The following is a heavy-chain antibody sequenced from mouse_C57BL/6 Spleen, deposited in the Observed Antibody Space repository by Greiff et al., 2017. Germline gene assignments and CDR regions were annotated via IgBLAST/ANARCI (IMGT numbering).Heavy chain of an antibody. Sequence: EVKVVESGPELVKPGASVKISCKASGYSFTDYNMNWVKQSNGKSLEWIGVINPNYGTTSYNQKFKGKATLTVDQSSSTAYMQLNSLTSEDSAVYYCARGGYDGYYYAMDYWGQGTSVTVSS. V-gene: IGHV1-39*01. CDR1: GYSFTDYN. CDR2: INPNYGTT. CDR3: ARGGYDGYYYAMDY. D-gene: IGHD2-3*01. J-gene: IGHJ4*01.